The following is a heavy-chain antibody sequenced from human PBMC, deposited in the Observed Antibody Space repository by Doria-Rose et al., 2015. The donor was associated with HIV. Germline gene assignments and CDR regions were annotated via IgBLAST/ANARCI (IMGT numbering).Heavy chain of an antibody. CDR1: GVSLSSPGMG. V-gene: IGHV2-26*01. J-gene: IGHJ4*02. CDR2: FYSNDDR. CDR3: ARIKSSGWYHKYYFDF. Sequence: QVTLKESGPVLVKPTETLTLTCTVSGVSLSSPGMGVSWIRQPPGKALEWLANFYSNDDRSYKPSLKSRLTISRRTSKRQVVLTMTDMDPVDTATYYCARIKSSGWYHKYYFDFWGQGSLVIVSA. D-gene: IGHD6-13*01.